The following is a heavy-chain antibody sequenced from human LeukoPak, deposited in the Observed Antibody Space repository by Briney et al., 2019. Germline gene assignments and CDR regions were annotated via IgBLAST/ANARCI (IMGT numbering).Heavy chain of an antibody. Sequence: SETLSLTCTVSGGSISSYYWSWIRQPAGKGLEWIGRIYTSGSTNYNPSLKSRVTMSVDTSKNQFSLKLSSVTAADTAVYYCARVVRRCSGGSCYAKWFDPWGQGTLVTVSS. V-gene: IGHV4-4*07. J-gene: IGHJ5*02. CDR3: ARVVRRCSGGSCYAKWFDP. CDR2: IYTSGST. CDR1: GGSISSYY. D-gene: IGHD2-15*01.